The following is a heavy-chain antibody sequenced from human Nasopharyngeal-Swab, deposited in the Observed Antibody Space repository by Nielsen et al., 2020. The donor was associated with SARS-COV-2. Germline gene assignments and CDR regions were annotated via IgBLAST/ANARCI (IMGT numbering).Heavy chain of an antibody. V-gene: IGHV1-18*01. J-gene: IGHJ3*02. CDR3: ARLVGATDGDAFDI. CDR1: GYTFTSYG. Sequence: ASVKASCKASGYTFTSYGISWVRQAPGQGLEWMGWISAYNGNTNYAQKLQGRVTMTTDTSTSTAYMELRSLRSDDTAVYYCARLVGATDGDAFDIWGQGTMVTVSS. CDR2: ISAYNGNT. D-gene: IGHD1-26*01.